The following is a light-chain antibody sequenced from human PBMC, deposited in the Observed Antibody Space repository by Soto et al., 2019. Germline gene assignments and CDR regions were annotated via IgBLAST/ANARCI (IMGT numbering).Light chain of an antibody. Sequence: QSVLTQPPSVSGAPGQRVTISCTGTNSNIGSDYGVHWYQQFPGTAPKLLIYGNSNRPSGVPDRFPGSKSGTSASLAITGLQAEDEADYYCQSYDRSLRACVFGTGTKVTVL. CDR1: NSNIGSDYG. J-gene: IGLJ1*01. CDR2: GNS. CDR3: QSYDRSLRACV. V-gene: IGLV1-40*01.